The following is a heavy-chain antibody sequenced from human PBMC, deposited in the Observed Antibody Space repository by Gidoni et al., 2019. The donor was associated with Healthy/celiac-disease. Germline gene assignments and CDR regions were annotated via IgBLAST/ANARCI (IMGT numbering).Heavy chain of an antibody. J-gene: IGHJ6*02. V-gene: IGHV3-21*01. Sequence: EVQLVASGGGLVQPGGSLRLSCPASGFPFRSYRMNWVRQAPGKALAWVSSISSSSSYIYYADSVKGRFTISRDNAKNSLYLQMNSLRAEDTAVYYCARDAYYGSGTNYGMDVWGQGTTVTVSS. CDR1: GFPFRSYR. CDR2: ISSSSSYI. D-gene: IGHD3-10*01. CDR3: ARDAYYGSGTNYGMDV.